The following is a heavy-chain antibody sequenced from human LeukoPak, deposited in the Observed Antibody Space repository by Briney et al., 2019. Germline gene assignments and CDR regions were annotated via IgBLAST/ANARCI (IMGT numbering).Heavy chain of an antibody. Sequence: ASVKVSCKASGYTFTGYYMHWVRQAPGQGLEWMGWINPNSGGTNYAQKFRGRVTMTRDTSISTAYMELSRLRSDDTAVYYCARDRGSGYLSDYWGQGTLVTVSS. D-gene: IGHD3-3*01. J-gene: IGHJ4*02. CDR3: ARDRGSGYLSDY. CDR2: INPNSGGT. CDR1: GYTFTGYY. V-gene: IGHV1-2*02.